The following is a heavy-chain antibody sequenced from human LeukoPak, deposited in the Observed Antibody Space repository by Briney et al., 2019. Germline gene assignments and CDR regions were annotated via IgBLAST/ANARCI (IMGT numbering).Heavy chain of an antibody. CDR3: VRSKGARENAFDI. CDR1: GFTFSSYS. CDR2: ISSSSSTI. V-gene: IGHV3-48*04. Sequence: PGGSLRLSCAASGFTFSSYSMNWVRQAPGKGLEWVSYISSSSSTIYYADSVKGRFTISRDNAKNSLYLQMNSLRAEDTAVYYCVRSKGARENAFDIWGQGTMVTVSS. J-gene: IGHJ3*02.